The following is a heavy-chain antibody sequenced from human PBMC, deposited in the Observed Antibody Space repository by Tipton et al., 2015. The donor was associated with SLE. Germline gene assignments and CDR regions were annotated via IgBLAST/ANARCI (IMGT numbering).Heavy chain of an antibody. CDR3: AKGRIVKPLLFDY. D-gene: IGHD1-26*01. CDR2: TYYSGST. V-gene: IGHV4-39*07. Sequence: TLSLTCTVSGGSISSNSYYWGWIRQPPGKGLEWIGSTYYSGSTYYNPSLKSRVTISVDTSKNQFSLKLSSVTAADTAVYYCAKGRIVKPLLFDYWGQGTLVTVSS. CDR1: GGSISSNSYY. J-gene: IGHJ4*02.